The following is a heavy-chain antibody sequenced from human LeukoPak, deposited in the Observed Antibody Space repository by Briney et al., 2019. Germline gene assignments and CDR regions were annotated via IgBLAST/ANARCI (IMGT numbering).Heavy chain of an antibody. CDR2: MSSDESTT. CDR1: GFTLSSYW. J-gene: IGHJ5*02. D-gene: IGHD3-10*01. CDR3: ARGRGSYGWFDP. V-gene: IGHV3-74*01. Sequence: GSLRLSCAASGFTLSSYWMHWARQTPGKGLVWVSRMSSDESTTNYADSVRGRFTISRDNAKNALYLQMNNLRAEDTAIYFCARGRGSYGWFDPWGQGTLVTVSS.